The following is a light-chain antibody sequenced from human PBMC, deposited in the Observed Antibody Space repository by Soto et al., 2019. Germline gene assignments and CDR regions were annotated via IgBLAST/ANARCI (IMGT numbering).Light chain of an antibody. V-gene: IGKV1-9*01. CDR1: QGISSY. CDR3: QQFNSPLT. CDR2: AAS. Sequence: IQLTQCPSSLSASVGDRVTITCRASQGISSYLAWYQQKPGKAPKLLVYAASTLQSGVPSRFSGGGSGTDFTLTISSLQPEDFATYYCQQFNSPLTFGGGTKVDIK. J-gene: IGKJ4*01.